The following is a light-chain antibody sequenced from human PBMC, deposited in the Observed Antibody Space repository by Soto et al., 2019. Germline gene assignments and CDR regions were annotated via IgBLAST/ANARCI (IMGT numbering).Light chain of an antibody. CDR3: HHYHNAAGT. Sequence: EVVMTQSPATLSVSPGETATLSCRASQSVNNNLAWYQKKPGQGPRLLIYGASTRATGIPARFSGSGSGTEFTLTINSLQSEDYAVYFCHHYHNAAGTFVGGTKVEIK. CDR2: GAS. J-gene: IGKJ4*01. V-gene: IGKV3-15*01. CDR1: QSVNNN.